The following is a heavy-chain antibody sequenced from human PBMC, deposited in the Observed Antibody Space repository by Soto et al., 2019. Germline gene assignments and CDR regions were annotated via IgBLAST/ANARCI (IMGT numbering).Heavy chain of an antibody. Sequence: SETLSLTCTVSGVSISNYYWSWIRQPAGKGLEWIGRIYGSGSTDYNPSLKSRVTMSADTSKNQFSLNLKSVTAADTAVYYSGIGSGWQDMDYWGQGTLVAVSS. CDR1: GVSISNYY. D-gene: IGHD6-19*01. J-gene: IGHJ4*02. CDR2: IYGSGST. V-gene: IGHV4-4*07. CDR3: GIGSGWQDMDY.